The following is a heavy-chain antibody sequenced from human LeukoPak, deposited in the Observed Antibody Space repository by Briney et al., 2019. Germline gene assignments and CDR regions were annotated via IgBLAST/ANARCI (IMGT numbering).Heavy chain of an antibody. CDR1: GGSIGNNNYY. J-gene: IGHJ4*02. D-gene: IGHD3-22*01. CDR2: IYYSGGT. Sequence: SETLSLTCSVSGGSIGNNNYYWGWIRQPPGKGLEWIGSIYYSGGTYFNPSLKSRLTMSVDRSKNQFSLKLSSVTAADTAVYYCAGHKDYGSTAYYWSFDHWGQGTLVTVSS. V-gene: IGHV4-39*01. CDR3: AGHKDYGSTAYYWSFDH.